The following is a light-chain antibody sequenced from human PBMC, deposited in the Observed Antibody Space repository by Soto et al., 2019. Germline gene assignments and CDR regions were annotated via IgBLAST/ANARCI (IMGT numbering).Light chain of an antibody. V-gene: IGKV1-16*02. J-gene: IGKJ4*01. CDR2: AAS. Sequence: DIQMTQSPSSLSASVGDRVTITCRASQDISNHLAWFQQEPGKAPKSLISAASSLQSGVPSKFSGSGSGTDFTLTISSLQPEDFATYYCQQYNSYPVSFGGGTKVEIK. CDR3: QQYNSYPVS. CDR1: QDISNH.